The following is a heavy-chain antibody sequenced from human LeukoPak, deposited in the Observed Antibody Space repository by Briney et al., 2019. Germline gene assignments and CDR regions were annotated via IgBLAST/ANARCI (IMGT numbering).Heavy chain of an antibody. CDR2: ISWNSGSI. CDR1: GFTFDDYA. D-gene: IGHD3-9*01. Sequence: PGGSLRLSCAASGFTFDDYAMHWVRQAPGKGLEWVSGISWNSGSIGYADSVKGRFTISRDNAKNSLYLQMNSLRAEDMALYYCAKARGYDIFTGYSYIDYWGQGTLVTVSS. CDR3: AKARGYDIFTGYSYIDY. V-gene: IGHV3-9*03. J-gene: IGHJ4*02.